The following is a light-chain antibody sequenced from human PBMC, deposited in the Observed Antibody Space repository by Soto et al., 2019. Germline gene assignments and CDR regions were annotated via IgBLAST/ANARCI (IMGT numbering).Light chain of an antibody. CDR3: QQRSTWPLT. Sequence: ETVLTQSPATLSLSPGDRATLSRSASQSVSDSSAWSKQKPGQAPRLVRYDASNRATGIPARSSGSGSGTDFSLTISSLESEDFAVYYCQQRSTWPLTFGG. CDR1: QSVSDS. CDR2: DAS. J-gene: IGKJ4*01. V-gene: IGKV3-11*01.